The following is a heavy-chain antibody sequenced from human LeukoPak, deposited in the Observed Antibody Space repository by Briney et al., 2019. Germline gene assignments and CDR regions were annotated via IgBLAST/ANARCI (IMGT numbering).Heavy chain of an antibody. CDR2: ISSSSSYI. D-gene: IGHD6-13*01. V-gene: IGHV3-21*04. CDR1: GFTSSSYS. CDR3: AKAAAVSAYLNWFDP. Sequence: PGGSLRLSCAASGFTSSSYSMNWVRQAPGKGLEWASSISSSSSYIYYADSVKGRFTISRDNSKNTLYLQMNSLRAEDTALYYCAKAAAVSAYLNWFDPWGQGTLVTVSS. J-gene: IGHJ5*02.